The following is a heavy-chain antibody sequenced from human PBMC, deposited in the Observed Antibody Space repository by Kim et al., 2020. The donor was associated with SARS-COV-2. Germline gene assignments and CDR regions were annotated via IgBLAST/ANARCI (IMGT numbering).Heavy chain of an antibody. J-gene: IGHJ6*02. V-gene: IGHV4-34*01. CDR3: ARGFKTIVVVPAAPPYGMDV. Sequence: RVTISVDTSKNQFSLKLSSVTAADTAVYYCARGFKTIVVVPAAPPYGMDVWGQGTTVTVSS. D-gene: IGHD2-2*01.